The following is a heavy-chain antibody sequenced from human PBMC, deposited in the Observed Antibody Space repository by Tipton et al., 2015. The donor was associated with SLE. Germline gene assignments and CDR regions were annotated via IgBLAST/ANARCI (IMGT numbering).Heavy chain of an antibody. D-gene: IGHD2-21*01. J-gene: IGHJ2*01. CDR2: MNPNSGST. CDR3: ARDTCIVGGDCRPYYFDL. Sequence: QLVQSGAEVKKPGASVKVSCKASGYTFTSYDINWVRQATGQGLEWMGWMNPNSGSTDYNPSLKSRVTISVDKSKNQFSLKLSSVTVADTAVYYCARDTCIVGGDCRPYYFDLWDRGTLVTVSS. CDR1: GYTFTSYD. V-gene: IGHV1-8*01.